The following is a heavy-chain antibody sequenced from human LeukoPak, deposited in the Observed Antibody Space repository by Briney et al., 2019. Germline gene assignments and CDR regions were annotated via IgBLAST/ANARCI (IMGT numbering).Heavy chain of an antibody. J-gene: IGHJ4*02. D-gene: IGHD3-10*01. CDR1: GFTFSSYG. CDR3: AKMYSGSGSYDY. V-gene: IGHV3-23*01. Sequence: PGGSLRLSCAASGFTFSSYGMSWVRQAPGKGLEWVSAISGSGGSTYYADSVKGRFTISRDNSKNTLYLQMNSLRAEDTAVYYCAKMYSGSGSYDYWGQGTLGTVSS. CDR2: ISGSGGST.